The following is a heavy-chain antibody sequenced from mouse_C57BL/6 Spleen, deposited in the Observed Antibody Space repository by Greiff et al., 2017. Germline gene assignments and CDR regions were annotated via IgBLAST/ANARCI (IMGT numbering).Heavy chain of an antibody. Sequence: EVQLVESGPGLVKPSQSLSLTCSVTGYSITSGYYWNWIRQFPGNKLEWMGYISYDGSNNYNPSLKNRISITRDTSKNQFFLKLNSVTTEDTATYYCARENWTYFDYWGQGTTLTVSS. D-gene: IGHD4-1*01. J-gene: IGHJ2*01. CDR3: ARENWTYFDY. V-gene: IGHV3-6*01. CDR2: ISYDGSN. CDR1: GYSITSGYY.